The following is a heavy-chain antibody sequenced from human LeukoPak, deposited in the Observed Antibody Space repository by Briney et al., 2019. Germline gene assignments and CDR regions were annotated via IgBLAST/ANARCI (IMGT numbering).Heavy chain of an antibody. CDR3: ARVEMATILAFDY. J-gene: IGHJ4*02. D-gene: IGHD5-24*01. CDR1: GGSFSGYY. CDR2: INHSGST. Sequence: SETLSLTCAVYGGSFSGYYWSWIRQPPGKGLEWIGEINHSGSTNCNPSLKSRVTISVDTSKNQFSLKLSSVTAADTAVYYCARVEMATILAFDYWGQGTLVTVSS. V-gene: IGHV4-34*01.